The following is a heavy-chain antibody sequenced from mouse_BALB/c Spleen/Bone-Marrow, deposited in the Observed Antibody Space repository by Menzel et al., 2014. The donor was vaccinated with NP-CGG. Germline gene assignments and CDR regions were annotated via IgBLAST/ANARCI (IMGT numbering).Heavy chain of an antibody. CDR1: GFTFSSYT. V-gene: IGHV5-6-4*01. CDR3: TRDAMDY. CDR2: ISNGGSYT. J-gene: IGHJ4*01. Sequence: DVMLVESGGGLVKPGGSLKLSCAASGFTFSSYTMSWVRQTPEKRLEWVATISNGGSYTYYPDSVKGRFTISRDNAKDTLYLQMSSLKSEDTAMYYCTRDAMDYWGQGTSVTVSS.